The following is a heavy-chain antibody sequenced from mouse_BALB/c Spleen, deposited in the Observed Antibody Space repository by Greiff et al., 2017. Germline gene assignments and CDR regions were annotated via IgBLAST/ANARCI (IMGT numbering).Heavy chain of an antibody. CDR2: ISYSGST. CDR3: ARWIYYGSREYFDY. J-gene: IGHJ2*01. CDR1: GDSITSGY. D-gene: IGHD1-1*01. V-gene: IGHV3-8*02. Sequence: EVKLVESGPSLVKPSQTLSLTCSVTGDSITSGYWNWIRKFPGNKLEYMGYISYSGSTYYNPSLKSRISITRDTSKNQYYLQLNSVTTEDTATYYCARWIYYGSREYFDYWGQGTTLTVSS.